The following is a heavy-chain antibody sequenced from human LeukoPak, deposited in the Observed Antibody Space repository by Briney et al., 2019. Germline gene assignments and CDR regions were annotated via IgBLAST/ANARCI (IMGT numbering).Heavy chain of an antibody. Sequence: PSETLSLTCTVSRYDINSVYYWGWIRQPPGQGLEWIGSIYHSGSTYYNASLKSRVTISMDTSRNKFSLNLNSVTAAGTAVYYCARAGGYYGSGSFLDYWGQGLLVTVSS. V-gene: IGHV4-38-2*02. CDR1: RYDINSVYY. CDR3: ARAGGYYGSGSFLDY. D-gene: IGHD3-10*01. CDR2: IYHSGST. J-gene: IGHJ4*02.